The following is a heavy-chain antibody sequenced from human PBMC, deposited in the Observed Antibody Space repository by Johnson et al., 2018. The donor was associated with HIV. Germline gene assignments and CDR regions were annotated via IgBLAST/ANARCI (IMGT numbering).Heavy chain of an antibody. CDR3: AKVYSSSVPAPGI. J-gene: IGHJ3*02. D-gene: IGHD6-6*01. Sequence: QVQLVESGGGVVQPGRSLRLSCAASGFTFSSYGMHWVRQAPGKGLEWVAVISYDGRNKYYADSVKGRFTISRDNSKNTLYLQMNSLRAEDTAVYYCAKVYSSSVPAPGIWGQGTMVTVSS. CDR1: GFTFSSYG. CDR2: ISYDGRNK. V-gene: IGHV3-30*18.